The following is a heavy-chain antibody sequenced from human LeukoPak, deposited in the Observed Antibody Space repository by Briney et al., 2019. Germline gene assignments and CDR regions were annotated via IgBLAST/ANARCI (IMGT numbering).Heavy chain of an antibody. D-gene: IGHD6-13*01. J-gene: IGHJ4*02. CDR1: GGTFSSYA. CDR3: ARTLPGPTGIAAAGLYYFDY. Sequence: ASVKVSCKASGGTFSSYAIIWVRQAPGQGLEWMGGIIPIFGTANYAQKFQGRVTITTDESTSTAYMELSSLRSEDTAVYYCARTLPGPTGIAAAGLYYFDYWGQGTLVTVSS. CDR2: IIPIFGTA. V-gene: IGHV1-69*05.